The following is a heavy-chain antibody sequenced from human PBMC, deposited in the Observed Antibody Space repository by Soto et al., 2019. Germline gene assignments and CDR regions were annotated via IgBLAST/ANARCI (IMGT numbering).Heavy chain of an antibody. CDR3: ARDKKRGNYDFWSGYGSYYYYGMDV. J-gene: IGHJ6*02. CDR1: GYTFTSYG. D-gene: IGHD3-3*01. Sequence: GASVKVSCKASGYTFTSYGISWVRQAPGQGLEWMGWISAYNGNTNYAQKLQGRVTMTTDTPTSTAYMELRSLRSDDTAVYYCARDKKRGNYDFWSGYGSYYYYGMDVWGQGTTVTSP. V-gene: IGHV1-18*04. CDR2: ISAYNGNT.